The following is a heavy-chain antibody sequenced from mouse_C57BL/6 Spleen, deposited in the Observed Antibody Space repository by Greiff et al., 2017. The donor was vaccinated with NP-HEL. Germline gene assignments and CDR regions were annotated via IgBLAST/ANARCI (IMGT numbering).Heavy chain of an antibody. CDR2: ISYDGSN. V-gene: IGHV3-6*01. CDR1: GYSITSGYY. Sequence: EVQLVESGPGLVKPSQSLSLTCSVTGYSITSGYYWNWIRQFPGNKLEWMGYISYDGSNNYNPSLKNRISITRDTSKNQLFLKLNSVTTEDTATYYCAREVTTVVGYFDYWGQGTTLTVSS. CDR3: AREVTTVVGYFDY. D-gene: IGHD1-1*01. J-gene: IGHJ2*01.